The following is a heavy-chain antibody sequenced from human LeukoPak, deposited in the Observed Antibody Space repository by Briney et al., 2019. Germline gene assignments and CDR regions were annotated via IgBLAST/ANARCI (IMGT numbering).Heavy chain of an antibody. CDR1: GGSFSGYY. Sequence: SETLSLTCAVYGGSFSGYYWSWIRQPPGKGLEWIGESNHSGSTNYNPSLKSRVTISVDTSKNQFSLKLSSVTAADTAVYYCARVRRYSNYAYYYYYMDVWGKGTTVTVSS. V-gene: IGHV4-34*01. D-gene: IGHD4-11*01. CDR3: ARVRRYSNYAYYYYYMDV. J-gene: IGHJ6*03. CDR2: SNHSGST.